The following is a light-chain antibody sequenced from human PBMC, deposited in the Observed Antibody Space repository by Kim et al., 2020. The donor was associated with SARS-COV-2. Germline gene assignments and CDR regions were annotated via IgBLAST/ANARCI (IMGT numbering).Light chain of an antibody. CDR3: QQYNNWPLT. CDR1: QSVSSN. J-gene: IGKJ4*01. V-gene: IGKV3-15*01. CDR2: GAS. Sequence: VSPWERATLSCRASQSVSSNLAWYQQKPGQAPRLLIYGASTRATGIPGRFSGSGSGTEFTLTISSLQSEDFAVYYCQQYNNWPLTFGGGTKVDIK.